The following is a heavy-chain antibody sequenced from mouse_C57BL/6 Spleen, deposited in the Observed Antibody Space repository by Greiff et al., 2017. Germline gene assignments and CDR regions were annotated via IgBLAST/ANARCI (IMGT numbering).Heavy chain of an antibody. CDR3: TLTGTDY. Sequence: VKVVESGAELVRPGASVTLSCKASGYTFTDYEMHWVKQTPVHGLEWIGAIDPETGGTAYNQKFKGKAILTADKSSSTAYMELRSLTSEDSAVYYCTLTGTDYWGQGTTLTVSS. V-gene: IGHV1-15*01. CDR1: GYTFTDYE. CDR2: IDPETGGT. D-gene: IGHD4-1*01. J-gene: IGHJ2*01.